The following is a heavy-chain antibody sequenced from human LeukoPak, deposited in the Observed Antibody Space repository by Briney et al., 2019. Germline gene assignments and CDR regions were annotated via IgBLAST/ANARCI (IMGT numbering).Heavy chain of an antibody. CDR3: AKTNDYSQGHHYYYMAV. V-gene: IGHV4-34*01. Sequence: KTSETLSLTCAVYGGSFSGYYWSWIRQPPGKGLEWIGEINHSGSTNYNPSLKSRVTISVDTSKNQFSLQLSSVTAADTAVYYCAKTNDYSQGHHYYYMAVWGKGTTVTVSS. D-gene: IGHD4-11*01. J-gene: IGHJ6*03. CDR2: INHSGST. CDR1: GGSFSGYY.